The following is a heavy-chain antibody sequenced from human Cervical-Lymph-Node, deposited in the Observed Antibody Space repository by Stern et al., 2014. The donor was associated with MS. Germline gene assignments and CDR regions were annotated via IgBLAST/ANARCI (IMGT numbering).Heavy chain of an antibody. D-gene: IGHD5-18*01. CDR1: GGSIRSSTYY. Sequence: QLQLQESGPGLVKPSETLSLTCTVSGGSIRSSTYYWSWIRQPPGKGLEWIGSIYYSGRTYYNPFLKSRVTISVDTSKNQVSLFLNSVTAADTAVYYCARRLKRYYFFDYWGQGSLVTVSS. CDR2: IYYSGRT. V-gene: IGHV4-39*01. CDR3: ARRLKRYYFFDY. J-gene: IGHJ4*02.